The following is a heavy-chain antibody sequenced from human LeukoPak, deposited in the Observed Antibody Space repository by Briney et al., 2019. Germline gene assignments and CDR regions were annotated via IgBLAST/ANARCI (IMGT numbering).Heavy chain of an antibody. J-gene: IGHJ4*02. CDR2: IYHSGST. CDR1: GGSFSGYY. V-gene: IGHV4-59*01. Sequence: SETLSLTCAVYGGSFSGYYWSWIRQPPGKGLEWIGYIYHSGSTNYNPSLKSRVTISVDTSKDQFSLKLSSVTAADTAVYYCARVIYSYGPGAFGYWGQGTLVTVSS. CDR3: ARVIYSYGPGAFGY. D-gene: IGHD5-18*01.